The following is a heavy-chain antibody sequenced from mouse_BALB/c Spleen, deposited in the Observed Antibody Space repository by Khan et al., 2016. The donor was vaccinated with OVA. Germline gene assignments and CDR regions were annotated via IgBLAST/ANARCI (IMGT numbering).Heavy chain of an antibody. V-gene: IGHV1-4*01. J-gene: IGHJ4*01. CDR3: ARRTTGYAMGY. D-gene: IGHD2-14*01. Sequence: QVQLQQSGAELARPGASVKMSCKASGYTFPSNTMHWVKQRPGQGLEWIGYINPRSAYTIYNQKFKDKATLTADISSTTAYMPLTSLTSDDSAVYYCARRTTGYAMGYWGQGTSVTVSS. CDR2: INPRSAYT. CDR1: GYTFPSNT.